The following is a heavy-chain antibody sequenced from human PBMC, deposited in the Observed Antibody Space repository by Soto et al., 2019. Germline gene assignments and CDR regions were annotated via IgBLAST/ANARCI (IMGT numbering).Heavy chain of an antibody. CDR3: ASTKDETLYFDY. CDR2: IHYSGST. Sequence: SETLSLTCTVSGGSISSSSYYWGWIRQPPGKGLEWIGSIHYSGSTHYNPSLQSRVTISGDASKKQFSLKLRSVTAADTAVYYCASTKDETLYFDYWGQGTLVTVSS. D-gene: IGHD2-15*01. J-gene: IGHJ4*02. CDR1: GGSISSSSYY. V-gene: IGHV4-39*01.